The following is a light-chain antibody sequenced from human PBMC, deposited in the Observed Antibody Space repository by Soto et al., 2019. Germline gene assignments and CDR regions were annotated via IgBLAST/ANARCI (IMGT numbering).Light chain of an antibody. V-gene: IGKV4-1*01. J-gene: IGKJ2*01. CDR1: QSILYSSNNKNY. CDR2: WAS. CDR3: QQYYSIPYT. Sequence: DIVMTQSPDSLAVSLGERATINCKSSQSILYSSNNKNYLVWYQQKPGQPPKLLIYWASTRESGVPDRFSGSGSGTDFTLTISSLQAEDVAVCYCQQYYSIPYTFGQGTKLEIK.